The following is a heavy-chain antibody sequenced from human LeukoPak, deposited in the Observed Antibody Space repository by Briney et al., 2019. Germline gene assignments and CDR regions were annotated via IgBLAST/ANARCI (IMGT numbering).Heavy chain of an antibody. Sequence: GGSLRLTCAASGFRFSSYLMSWVRQAPGKGLEWVANIKQDGSEKYYVASVKGRFTISRDNAKNSLYLQMNSLRAEDTAVYYCARVDEKNLIWLEYYGMDVWGQGTTVTVSS. CDR2: IKQDGSEK. V-gene: IGHV3-7*01. CDR3: ARVDEKNLIWLEYYGMDV. D-gene: IGHD5-18*01. CDR1: GFRFSSYL. J-gene: IGHJ6*02.